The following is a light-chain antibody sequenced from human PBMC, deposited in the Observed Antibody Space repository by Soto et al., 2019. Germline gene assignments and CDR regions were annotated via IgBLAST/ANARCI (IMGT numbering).Light chain of an antibody. J-gene: IGKJ5*01. CDR2: GAS. CDR3: QQYGSSQIT. CDR1: QSVSSSY. Sequence: EIVLTQSPGTLSLSPGERATLSCRASQSVSSSYLAWYQQKPGQAPRLLIYGASSRVTGIPDRFSGSGSGTDFTLTISRLEPEDFAVYYCQQYGSSQITFGQGTRLEIK. V-gene: IGKV3-20*01.